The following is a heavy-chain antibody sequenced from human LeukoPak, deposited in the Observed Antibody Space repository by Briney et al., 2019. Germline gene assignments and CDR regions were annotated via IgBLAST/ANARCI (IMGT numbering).Heavy chain of an antibody. CDR3: ARDGRPYRWFDP. Sequence: SETLSLTCAVYGGSFSGYYWSWIRQPPGKGLEWIGEINHSESTNYNPSLKSRVTISVDTSKNQFSLKLSSVTAADTAVYYCARDGRPYRWFDPWGQGTLVTVSS. CDR1: GGSFSGYY. V-gene: IGHV4-34*01. CDR2: INHSEST. D-gene: IGHD1-1*01. J-gene: IGHJ5*02.